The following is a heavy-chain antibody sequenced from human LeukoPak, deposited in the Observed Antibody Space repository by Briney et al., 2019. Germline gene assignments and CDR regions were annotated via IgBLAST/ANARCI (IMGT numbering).Heavy chain of an antibody. CDR2: INPNSGGT. Sequence: ASVKVSCKASGYTFTCYYIHWVRQAPGQGLEWMGWINPNSGGTNYAQKFQGRVTMTRDTSISTAYMELSRLRSDDTAVYYCARRSAPTYNDYWGQGTLVTVSS. J-gene: IGHJ4*02. V-gene: IGHV1-2*02. D-gene: IGHD3-10*01. CDR1: GYTFTCYY. CDR3: ARRSAPTYNDY.